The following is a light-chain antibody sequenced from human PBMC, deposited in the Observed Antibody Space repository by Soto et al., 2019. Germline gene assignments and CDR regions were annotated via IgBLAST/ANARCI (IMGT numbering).Light chain of an antibody. J-gene: IGKJ2*01. V-gene: IGKV1-39*01. CDR1: QNIRSY. Sequence: DIQMTQSPSSLSSSIGDRVTITCRASQNIRSYLNWYQQKPGQAPNLLIYASSSLRGGVPSRFRGSGSGTEFTLTISSLQPEDFATYYCQQCHTLPYTFGQGTNLGI. CDR2: ASS. CDR3: QQCHTLPYT.